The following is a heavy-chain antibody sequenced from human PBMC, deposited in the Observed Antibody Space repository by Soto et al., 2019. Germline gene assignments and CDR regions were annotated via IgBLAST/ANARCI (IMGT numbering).Heavy chain of an antibody. Sequence: QGQLVESGGGVAQPGTSLRVSCAASGFTISSHAMHWVRQAPGKGLEWVAVISYNGGTQYYADSVKGRFTISRDNSKNTLYLQMNSLRPEGTAVYYCAKDGVHGQWFMDVWGQGTTVTVSS. CDR3: AKDGVHGQWFMDV. J-gene: IGHJ6*01. V-gene: IGHV3-30-3*01. CDR2: ISYNGGTQ. D-gene: IGHD3-22*01. CDR1: GFTISSHA.